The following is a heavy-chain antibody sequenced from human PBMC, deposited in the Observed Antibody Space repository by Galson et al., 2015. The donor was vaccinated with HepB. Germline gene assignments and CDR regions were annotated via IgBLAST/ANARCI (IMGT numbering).Heavy chain of an antibody. CDR2: IKQDGSEK. J-gene: IGHJ4*02. CDR1: GFTFSSYA. CDR3: ARDSPYYYGSGWGYYFDY. D-gene: IGHD3-10*01. Sequence: SLRLSCAASGFTFSSYAMHWVRQAPGKGLEWVANIKQDGSEKYYVDSVKGRFTISRDNAKNSLYLQMDSLRAEDTAVYYCARDSPYYYGSGWGYYFDYWGQGTLVTVSS. V-gene: IGHV3-7*03.